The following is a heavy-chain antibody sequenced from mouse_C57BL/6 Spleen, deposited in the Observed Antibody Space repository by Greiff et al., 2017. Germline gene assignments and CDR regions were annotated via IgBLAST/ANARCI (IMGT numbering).Heavy chain of an antibody. CDR2: IDPSDSYT. CDR3: ARYWGYYFDY. V-gene: IGHV1-59*01. Sequence: QVHVKQPGAELVRPGTSVKLSCKASGYTFTSYWMHWVKQRPGQGLEWIGVIDPSDSYTNYNQKFKGKATLTVDTSSSAAYMQLSSLTSEDSAVYYCARYWGYYFDYWGQGTTLTVSS. CDR1: GYTFTSYW. J-gene: IGHJ2*01.